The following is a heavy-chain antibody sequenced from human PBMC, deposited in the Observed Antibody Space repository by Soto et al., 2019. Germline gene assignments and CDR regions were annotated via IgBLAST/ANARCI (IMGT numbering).Heavy chain of an antibody. D-gene: IGHD1-26*01. CDR2: IYYSGST. CDR1: GGSISSSSYY. Sequence: SETLSLTCTVSGGSISSSSYYWGWIRQPPGKGLEWIGSIYYSGSTYYNPSLKSRVTISVDTSKNQFSLKLGSVTAADTAVYYCASTRDYYYYGMDVWGQGTTVTVSS. J-gene: IGHJ6*02. V-gene: IGHV4-39*01. CDR3: ASTRDYYYYGMDV.